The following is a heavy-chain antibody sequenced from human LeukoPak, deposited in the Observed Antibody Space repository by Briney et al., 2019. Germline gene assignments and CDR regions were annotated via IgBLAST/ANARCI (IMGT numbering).Heavy chain of an antibody. CDR2: ISSSSSYT. CDR3: ASEYHPTTYDSSGYYLNY. D-gene: IGHD3-22*01. CDR1: GFTFSDYY. Sequence: PGGSLRLSCAASGFTFSDYYMSWIRQAPGKGLEWVSYISSSSSYTNYADSVKGRFTISRDNAKNSLYLQMNSLRDEDTAVYYCASEYHPTTYDSSGYYLNYWGQGTLVTVSS. V-gene: IGHV3-11*06. J-gene: IGHJ4*02.